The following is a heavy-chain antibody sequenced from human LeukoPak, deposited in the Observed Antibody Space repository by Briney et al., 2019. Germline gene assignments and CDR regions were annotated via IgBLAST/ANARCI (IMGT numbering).Heavy chain of an antibody. Sequence: SVKVSCKASGGTFSSYAFSWVRQAPGQGLEWMGRIIPTIDIADYAQKFQGRVTITADRFTSTAYMELSSLRSEDTAVYYCARDGFQPSHFDSWGQGTLVTVSS. J-gene: IGHJ4*02. CDR1: GGTFSSYA. D-gene: IGHD3-10*01. V-gene: IGHV1-69*04. CDR3: ARDGFQPSHFDS. CDR2: IIPTIDIA.